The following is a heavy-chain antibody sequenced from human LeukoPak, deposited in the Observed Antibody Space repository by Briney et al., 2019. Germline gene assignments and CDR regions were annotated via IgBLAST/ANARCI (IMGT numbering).Heavy chain of an antibody. CDR3: ARGALGRDGYSLSGYYYYYMDV. J-gene: IGHJ6*03. V-gene: IGHV1-2*02. Sequence: ASVKVSCKASGYTFTGYYMHWVRQAPGQGLEWMGWINPNSGGTNYAQKFQGRVTMTRDTSISTAYMELSRLRSDDTAVYYCARGALGRDGYSLSGYYYYYMDVWGKGTTVTVSS. CDR2: INPNSGGT. D-gene: IGHD5-24*01. CDR1: GYTFTGYY.